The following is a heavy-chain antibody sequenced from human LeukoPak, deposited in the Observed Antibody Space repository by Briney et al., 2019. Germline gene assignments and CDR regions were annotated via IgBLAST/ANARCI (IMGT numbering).Heavy chain of an antibody. D-gene: IGHD5-18*01. CDR1: GFTFSDAW. CDR3: SVLPGYTSYFDN. Sequence: GGSLRLSCAASGFTFSDAWMSWVRQAPGKGLEWVGRIKSETDGGTTDYAAPVKGRFTISRDDSKNTLFLQMSSLKTEDTALYYCSVLPGYTSYFDNWGQGTLVTVSS. V-gene: IGHV3-15*01. J-gene: IGHJ4*02. CDR2: IKSETDGGTT.